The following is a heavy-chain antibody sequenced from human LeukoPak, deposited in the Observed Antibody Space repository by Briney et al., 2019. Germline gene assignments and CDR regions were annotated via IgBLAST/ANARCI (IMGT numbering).Heavy chain of an antibody. Sequence: GASVKVSCKASGYTFTNYDNDWVRQATGQGLEWMGWLNPGSGYTGFAQKFQGRVTITRDTSISTAYMEVTSLRSEDTAVYFCARGYINGPYYFDSWGQGTLVTVSS. CDR1: GYTFTNYD. J-gene: IGHJ4*02. V-gene: IGHV1-8*02. CDR3: ARGYINGPYYFDS. D-gene: IGHD5-18*01. CDR2: LNPGSGYT.